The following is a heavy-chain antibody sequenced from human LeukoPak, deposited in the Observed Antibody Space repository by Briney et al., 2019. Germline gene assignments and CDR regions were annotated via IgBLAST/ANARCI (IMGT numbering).Heavy chain of an antibody. V-gene: IGHV1-69*01. Sequence: ASVKVSCKASGGTFSSYAISWVRQAPGQGLEWMGGIIPIFGTANYAQKFQGRVTITADESTSTAYMELSSLRSEDTAVYYCARSGRECSTSCYTYHFDAFDIWGQGTMVTVSS. J-gene: IGHJ3*02. CDR2: IIPIFGTA. CDR1: GGTFSSYA. D-gene: IGHD2-2*02. CDR3: ARSGRECSTSCYTYHFDAFDI.